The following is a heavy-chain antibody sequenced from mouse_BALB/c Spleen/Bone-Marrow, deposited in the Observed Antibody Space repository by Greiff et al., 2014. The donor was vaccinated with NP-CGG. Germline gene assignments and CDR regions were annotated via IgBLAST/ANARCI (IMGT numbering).Heavy chain of an antibody. CDR2: ITGGGTT. CDR1: GITVSSYT. CDR3: ARHYGYVDAMDY. V-gene: IGHV5-6-5*01. D-gene: IGHD1-2*01. Sequence: EVQLVESGGGLVKPGESLKFSCAASGITVSSYTMSWVRQTPEKRLEWVASITGGGTTYYPDSVKGRFTISRDNARNILYLQVSSLRSEDTAIYNCARHYGYVDAMDYWGQGTSVTVSS. J-gene: IGHJ4*01.